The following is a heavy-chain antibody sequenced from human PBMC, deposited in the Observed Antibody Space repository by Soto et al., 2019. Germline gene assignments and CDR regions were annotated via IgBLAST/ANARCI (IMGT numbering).Heavy chain of an antibody. CDR2: IYSGGST. J-gene: IGHJ6*02. CDR1: GFTVSSKY. V-gene: IGHV3-53*02. D-gene: IGHD3-10*01. CDR3: ARDSYGSGHYYYYYGMDV. Sequence: EVQLVETGGGLIQPGGSLRLSCAASGFTVSSKYMSWVRQAPGKGLEWVSVIYSGGSTYYADSVKGRFTISRDNSKNTLYLQMNSLRAEDTAVYYCARDSYGSGHYYYYYGMDVWGQGTTVTVSS.